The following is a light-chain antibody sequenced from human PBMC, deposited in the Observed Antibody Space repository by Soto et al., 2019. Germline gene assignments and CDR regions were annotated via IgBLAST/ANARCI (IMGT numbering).Light chain of an antibody. Sequence: QSALAQPASVSGSPGQSITISCTGTSSDVGVYNYVSWYQQHPGKAPKLMIYEVSNRPSGVSIRFSGSKSGNTASLTISGLQAEDEADYYCSSYVNITIWVVFGGGTKLTVL. CDR2: EVS. CDR1: SSDVGVYNY. J-gene: IGLJ2*01. V-gene: IGLV2-14*01. CDR3: SSYVNITIWVV.